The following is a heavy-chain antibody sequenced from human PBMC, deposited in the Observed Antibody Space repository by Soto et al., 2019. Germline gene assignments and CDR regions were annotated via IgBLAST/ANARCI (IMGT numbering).Heavy chain of an antibody. CDR3: AKDTGRGGGSVFDY. Sequence: GGSLRLSCAPSGFIFSDYAMSWVRQARGKGLEWVSAISGSGADTYYTESVKGRFTISRDNFKNTLYLQMNSLRAEDTAVYYCAKDTGRGGGSVFDYWGQGTLVTVSS. V-gene: IGHV3-23*01. J-gene: IGHJ4*02. CDR1: GFIFSDYA. D-gene: IGHD2-15*01. CDR2: ISGSGADT.